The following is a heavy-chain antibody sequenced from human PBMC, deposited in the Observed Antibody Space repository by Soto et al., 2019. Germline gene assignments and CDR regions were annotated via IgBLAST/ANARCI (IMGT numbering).Heavy chain of an antibody. CDR1: GFTFSSYA. CDR3: AKDSSVTAAGSGGWFDP. Sequence: DVQLLESGGGLVQPGGSLRLSCEASGFTFSSYAMTWVRQSPGDGLEWVSAISGSGGSTYYPNSVKGRFTISRDKSNNTLYLQMNGLGAEDTATYYCAKDSSVTAAGSGGWFDPWGQGTLVIVSS. J-gene: IGHJ5*02. CDR2: ISGSGGST. V-gene: IGHV3-23*01. D-gene: IGHD6-13*01.